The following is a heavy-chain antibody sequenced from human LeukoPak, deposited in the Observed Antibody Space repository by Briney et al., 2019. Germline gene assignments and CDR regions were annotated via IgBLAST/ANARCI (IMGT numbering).Heavy chain of an antibody. CDR1: GFTFSNYG. V-gene: IGHV3-23*01. J-gene: IGHJ5*02. CDR3: AKDQGRSSGWHP. Sequence: GGSLRLSCAASGFTFSNYGMSWVRQAPGKGLEWVSAISGSGGSTYYADSVKGRFTISRDNSKNTLYLQMNSLRAEDTAVYYCAKDQGRSSGWHPWGQGTLVTVSS. CDR2: ISGSGGST. D-gene: IGHD6-19*01.